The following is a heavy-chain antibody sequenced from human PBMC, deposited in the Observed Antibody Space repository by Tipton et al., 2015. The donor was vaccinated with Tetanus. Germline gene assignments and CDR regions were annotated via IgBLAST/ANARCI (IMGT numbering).Heavy chain of an antibody. CDR3: TRHVVEAVPRWFDP. Sequence: GLVKPSETLSLTCTVSGDSISSSEYYWGWIRQPPGEGLEWIASVYYDGSAYTNPSLKSRIAISIDTSGSQFSLKVHSVTAADTAFSYCTRHVVEAVPRWFDPWGQGTLVTVSS. V-gene: IGHV4-39*01. CDR2: VYYDGSA. D-gene: IGHD2-2*01. J-gene: IGHJ5*02. CDR1: GDSISSSEYY.